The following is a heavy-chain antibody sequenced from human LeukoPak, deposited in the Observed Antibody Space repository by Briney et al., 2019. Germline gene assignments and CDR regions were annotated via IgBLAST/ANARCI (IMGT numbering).Heavy chain of an antibody. Sequence: SETLSLTCTVSGGSIRSYYWSWIRQPPGKGLEWIGHIYYSGSTNYNPSLKSRVTMSVDTSKNQFSLKLSSVTAADTAVYYCAREVGYKGYFDYWGQGTLVTVSS. CDR1: GGSIRSYY. CDR3: AREVGYKGYFDY. D-gene: IGHD1-20*01. J-gene: IGHJ4*02. V-gene: IGHV4-59*01. CDR2: IYYSGST.